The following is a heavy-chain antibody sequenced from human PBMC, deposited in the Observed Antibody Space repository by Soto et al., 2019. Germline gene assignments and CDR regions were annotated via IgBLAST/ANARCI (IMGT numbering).Heavy chain of an antibody. V-gene: IGHV4-59*08. D-gene: IGHD2-15*01. Sequence: QVQLQESGPGLVKPSETLSLTCTVSGGSISSYYWSWIRQPPGKGLEWIGYIYYSGSTNYNPSLKSRVNISVDTAKKQFSLNLSSVTAADTAVYYCATRYSCAFHIWGQGTMVTVSS. CDR3: ATRYSCAFHI. CDR1: GGSISSYY. J-gene: IGHJ3*02. CDR2: IYYSGST.